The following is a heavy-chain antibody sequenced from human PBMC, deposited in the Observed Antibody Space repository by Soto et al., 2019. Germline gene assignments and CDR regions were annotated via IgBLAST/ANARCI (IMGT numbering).Heavy chain of an antibody. CDR3: ARNLLPCTSSTCYGVDV. D-gene: IGHD1-26*01. J-gene: IGHJ6*02. Sequence: GESLKISCRGSGYSFASYWIGWVRQMPGKGLEWMGIIYPGDSNTRYSPSFQGQVTISADKSITTAYLQWSSLKASDTAMYYCARNLLPCTSSTCYGVDVWGQGTTVTVSS. CDR1: GYSFASYW. V-gene: IGHV5-51*01. CDR2: IYPGDSNT.